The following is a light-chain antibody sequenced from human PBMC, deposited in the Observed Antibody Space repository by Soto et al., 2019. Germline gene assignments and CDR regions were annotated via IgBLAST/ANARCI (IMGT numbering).Light chain of an antibody. J-gene: IGKJ1*01. Sequence: DIQMTQYPTTLSASVGDRVTITCRASQSISNWLAWYQQKPGKAPKLLIYDASSLESGVPSRFSGSGSGTEFTLTISSLQPDDFATYYCQKYNSYLWTFGQGTKVDI. CDR1: QSISNW. CDR3: QKYNSYLWT. V-gene: IGKV1-5*01. CDR2: DAS.